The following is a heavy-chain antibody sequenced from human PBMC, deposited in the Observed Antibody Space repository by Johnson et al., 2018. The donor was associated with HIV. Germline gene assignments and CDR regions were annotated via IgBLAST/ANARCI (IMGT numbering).Heavy chain of an antibody. Sequence: VQLVESGGGLVQPGGSLRLSCVASGFTFSKAWMSWVRQAPGKGLAWVGRIKSKTDGGTTDYAASLKGRFIVSRDDSKNTAYLQMNSLKIEDTAVYYCARDRYCSGGVCDAFDIWGQGTMVAVSS. CDR2: IKSKTDGGTT. J-gene: IGHJ3*02. V-gene: IGHV3-15*01. CDR1: GFTFSKAW. D-gene: IGHD2-8*02. CDR3: ARDRYCSGGVCDAFDI.